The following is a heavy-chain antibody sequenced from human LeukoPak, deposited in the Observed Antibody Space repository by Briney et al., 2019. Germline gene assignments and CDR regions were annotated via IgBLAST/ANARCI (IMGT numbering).Heavy chain of an antibody. D-gene: IGHD3-10*01. CDR3: AREDPTIWFGEPYRPFDY. V-gene: IGHV1-18*01. CDR2: ISAYNGNT. Sequence: GASVKVSCKASGYTFTSYGISWVRQAPGQGLEWMGWISAYNGNTNYAQKLQGRVTMTTDTSTSTAYMELRSLRSDDTAVYYCAREDPTIWFGEPYRPFDYWGQGTLVTVSS. CDR1: GYTFTSYG. J-gene: IGHJ4*02.